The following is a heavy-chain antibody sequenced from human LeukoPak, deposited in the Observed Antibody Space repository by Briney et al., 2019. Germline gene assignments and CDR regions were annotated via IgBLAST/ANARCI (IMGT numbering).Heavy chain of an antibody. Sequence: ASVKVSCKASGYTFTSYDINWVRQATGQGLEWMGWMNPNSGNTGYAQKFQGRVTITRNTSISTAYMELSSLRSEDTAVYYCARVPIRSSSRKGKDNWFDPWGQGTRVTVSS. J-gene: IGHJ5*02. CDR1: GYTFTSYD. V-gene: IGHV1-8*03. D-gene: IGHD6-6*01. CDR2: MNPNSGNT. CDR3: ARVPIRSSSRKGKDNWFDP.